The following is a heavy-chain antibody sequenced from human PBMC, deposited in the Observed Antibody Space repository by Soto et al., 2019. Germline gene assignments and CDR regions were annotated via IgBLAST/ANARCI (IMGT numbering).Heavy chain of an antibody. Sequence: ASVKVSCKASGITFSTYAIHWVRQAPGQRLERMGWINAGNGNTRYSQKFQGRVTFTRDTSASTAYMDLSSLRSEDAAIYYCARAISGYVTWGQGTLVTVSS. CDR3: ARAISGYVT. CDR2: INAGNGNT. D-gene: IGHD5-12*01. J-gene: IGHJ5*02. V-gene: IGHV1-3*01. CDR1: GITFSTYA.